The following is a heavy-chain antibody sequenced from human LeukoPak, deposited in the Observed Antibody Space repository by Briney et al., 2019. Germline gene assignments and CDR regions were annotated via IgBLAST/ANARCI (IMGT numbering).Heavy chain of an antibody. V-gene: IGHV3-43D*03. Sequence: GSLRLSCAASGFTFHDYAMHWVRQAPGKGLEWVSLISWDGGSTYYADSVKGRFTISRDNSKNSLYLQMNSLRAEDTAVYYCARGARGSGWRVFDIWGQGTMVTVSS. J-gene: IGHJ3*02. CDR1: GFTFHDYA. CDR3: ARGARGSGWRVFDI. D-gene: IGHD6-19*01. CDR2: ISWDGGST.